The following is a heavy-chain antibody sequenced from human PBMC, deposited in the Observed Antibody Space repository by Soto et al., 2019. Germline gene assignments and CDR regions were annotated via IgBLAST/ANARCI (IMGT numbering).Heavy chain of an antibody. V-gene: IGHV4-30-4*01. Sequence: QVQLQESGPGLVKPSQTLSLTCTVSGGSISSGDYYWSWIRQPPGKGLEWIGYIYYSGSTYYNPSLKSRVTISVDTSKNQFSLKLSSVTAADTAVYYCARGPSKNYGDPYYFDYWGQGTLVTVSS. CDR2: IYYSGST. CDR3: ARGPSKNYGDPYYFDY. D-gene: IGHD4-17*01. J-gene: IGHJ4*02. CDR1: GGSISSGDYY.